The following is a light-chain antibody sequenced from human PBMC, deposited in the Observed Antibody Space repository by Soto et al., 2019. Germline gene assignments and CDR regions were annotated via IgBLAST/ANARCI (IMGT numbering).Light chain of an antibody. CDR2: GGS. CDR3: QQFGSAPEGT. V-gene: IGKV3-20*01. J-gene: IGKJ1*01. Sequence: EIVMTQSPATLSVSQGERATLSCRASQSVSSSYLAWYQQKPGQAPRLLIYGGSSRATGIPDRFSGSGSGTDFTLTISRLEPEDFAVYYCQQFGSAPEGTFGQGTKVDVK. CDR1: QSVSSSY.